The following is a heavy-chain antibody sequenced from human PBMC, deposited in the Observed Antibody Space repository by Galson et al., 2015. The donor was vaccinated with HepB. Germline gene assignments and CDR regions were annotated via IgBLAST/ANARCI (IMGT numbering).Heavy chain of an antibody. CDR1: GYTFTGYY. CDR2: INPNSGGT. D-gene: IGHD5-12*01. J-gene: IGHJ3*02. Sequence: SVKVSCKASGYTFTGYYMHWVRQAPGQGLEWLGRINPNSGGTNYAQKFQGRVTMTRDTSISTAHMELSRLRSDDTAVYYCARGNSGYEPEFDIWGQGTMVTVSS. CDR3: ARGNSGYEPEFDI. V-gene: IGHV1-2*06.